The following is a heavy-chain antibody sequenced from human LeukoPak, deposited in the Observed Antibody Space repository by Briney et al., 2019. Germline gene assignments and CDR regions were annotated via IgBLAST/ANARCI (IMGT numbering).Heavy chain of an antibody. D-gene: IGHD2-2*01. V-gene: IGHV4-39*01. Sequence: SETLSLTCTVSGGSITSSSYHWGWIRQPPGKGLEWIGSIYYSGSTYYNPSFKSRVTISVDSSKNQFSLKLSSVTAADMAAYYCARGGYCSSTSCSRFYGMDVWGQGTTVTVSS. J-gene: IGHJ6*02. CDR2: IYYSGST. CDR1: GGSITSSSYH. CDR3: ARGGYCSSTSCSRFYGMDV.